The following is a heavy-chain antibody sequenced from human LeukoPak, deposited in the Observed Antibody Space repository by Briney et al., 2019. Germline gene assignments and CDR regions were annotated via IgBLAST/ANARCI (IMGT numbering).Heavy chain of an antibody. V-gene: IGHV3-30*03. D-gene: IGHD3-3*01. CDR2: ISYDGSNK. J-gene: IGHJ4*02. CDR3: ARGSITIFGVVTLDY. CDR1: GFTFSSYG. Sequence: GGSLRLSCAASGFTFSSYGMHWVRQAPGKGLEWVAVISYDGSNKYYADSMKGRFTISRDNAKNSLYLQMNSLRAEDTAVYYCARGSITIFGVVTLDYWGQGTLVTVSS.